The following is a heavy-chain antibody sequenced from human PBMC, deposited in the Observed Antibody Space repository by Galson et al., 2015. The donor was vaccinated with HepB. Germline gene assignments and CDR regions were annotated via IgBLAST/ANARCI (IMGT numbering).Heavy chain of an antibody. V-gene: IGHV3-11*06. J-gene: IGHJ4*02. CDR2: ISSSSSYT. Sequence: SLRLSCAASGFTFSDYYMSWIRQAPGKGLEWVSYISSSSSYTNYADSVKGRFTISRDNAKNSLYLQMNSLRAEDTAVYYCARDGAGRYGDYDYWGQGTLVTVSS. CDR1: GFTFSDYY. D-gene: IGHD4-17*01. CDR3: ARDGAGRYGDYDY.